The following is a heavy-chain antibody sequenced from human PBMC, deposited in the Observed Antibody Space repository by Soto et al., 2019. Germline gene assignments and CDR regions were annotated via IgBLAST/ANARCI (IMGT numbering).Heavy chain of an antibody. CDR2: INAGNGNT. V-gene: IGHV1-3*01. CDR1: GYTFTSYA. CDR3: ARGLWYYGDYGGNLFDP. D-gene: IGHD4-17*01. J-gene: IGHJ5*02. Sequence: QVQLVQSGAEVKKPGASVKVSCKASGYTFTSYAMHWVHQAPGQRLEWMGWINAGNGNTKYSQKFQGRVTITRDTSASTAYMELSSLRAEYTAVYYCARGLWYYGDYGGNLFDPWGQGTLVTFSS.